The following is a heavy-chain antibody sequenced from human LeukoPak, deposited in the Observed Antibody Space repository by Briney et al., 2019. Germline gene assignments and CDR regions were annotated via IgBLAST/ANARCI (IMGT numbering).Heavy chain of an antibody. D-gene: IGHD6-19*01. CDR1: GGSISSSRYY. J-gene: IGHJ4*02. CDR3: ARHEQDGSGWLVNYFDY. CDR2: IYYSGST. V-gene: IGHV4-39*01. Sequence: SETLSLTCTVSGGSISSSRYYWGWIRQPPGRGLEWIGSIYYSGSTYYNPSLKSRVTISVDTSKNQFSLKLSSVTAADTAVYYCARHEQDGSGWLVNYFDYWGQGTLVTVSS.